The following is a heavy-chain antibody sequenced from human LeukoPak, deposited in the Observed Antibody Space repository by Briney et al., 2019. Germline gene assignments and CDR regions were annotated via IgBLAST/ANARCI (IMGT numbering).Heavy chain of an antibody. CDR1: GFTFRSYA. D-gene: IGHD3-10*01. V-gene: IGHV3-23*01. CDR2: ISGSGNST. CDR3: AKVQYVYYGSGSYDMDV. Sequence: GGSLRLSCAASGFTFRSYAMSWVRQAPGKGLEWVSAISGSGNSTYYADSVKGRSTISRDNSKNTLYLQMNSLSAEDTAIYYCAKVQYVYYGSGSYDMDVWGQGTPVTVSS. J-gene: IGHJ6*02.